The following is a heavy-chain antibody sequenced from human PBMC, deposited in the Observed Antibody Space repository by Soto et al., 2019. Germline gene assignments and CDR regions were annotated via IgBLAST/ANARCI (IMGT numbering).Heavy chain of an antibody. CDR1: GGSFSGYY. J-gene: IGHJ6*03. V-gene: IGHV4-34*01. CDR2: INHSGST. Sequence: SETLSLTCAVYGGSFSGYYWSWIRQPPGKGLEWIGEINHSGSTNYNPSLKSRVTISVDTSKNQFSLKLSSVTAADTAVYYCARARYYDFWSGLHHPPYYYMDVWGKGTTVTVSS. D-gene: IGHD3-3*01. CDR3: ARARYYDFWSGLHHPPYYYMDV.